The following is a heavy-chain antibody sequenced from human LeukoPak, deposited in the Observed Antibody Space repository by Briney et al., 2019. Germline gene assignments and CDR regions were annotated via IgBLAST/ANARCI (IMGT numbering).Heavy chain of an antibody. CDR2: ISYDGSNK. V-gene: IGHV3-30*18. CDR1: GFTFSSYG. Sequence: GGSLRLSCAASGFTFSSYGMHWVRQAPGKGLEWVAVISYDGSNKYYADSVKGRFTISRDNSKNTLYLQMNSLRAEDTAVYYCAKGGKYCGGDCYSNAFDIWGQGTMVTVSS. D-gene: IGHD2-21*02. CDR3: AKGGKYCGGDCYSNAFDI. J-gene: IGHJ3*02.